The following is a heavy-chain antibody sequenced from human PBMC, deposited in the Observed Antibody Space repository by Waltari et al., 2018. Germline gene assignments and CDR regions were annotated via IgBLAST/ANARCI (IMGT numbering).Heavy chain of an antibody. CDR1: GFTFSSYS. CDR3: ARDAGSYYIPFDY. V-gene: IGHV3-21*01. D-gene: IGHD3-10*01. Sequence: EVQLVESGGGLVKPGGSLRLSCAASGFTFSSYSMNWVRQAPGKGLEWVSSIISSSSYIYYADSVKGRFTISRDNAKNSLYLQMNSLRAEDTAVYYCARDAGSYYIPFDYWGQGTLVTVSS. CDR2: IISSSSYI. J-gene: IGHJ4*02.